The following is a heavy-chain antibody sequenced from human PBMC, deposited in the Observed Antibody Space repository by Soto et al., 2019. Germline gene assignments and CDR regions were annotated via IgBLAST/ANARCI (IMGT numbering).Heavy chain of an antibody. CDR2: INGDGSTT. J-gene: IGHJ5*02. D-gene: IGHD4-17*01. V-gene: IGHV3-74*01. CDR1: GFTFNSYW. CDR3: ARAYGDYSWFDP. Sequence: EVHLVESGGGLVQPGGSLRLSCAASGFTFNSYWMHWVRQAPGKGLVWVSRINGDGSTTTYADSVKGRFTISRDNAKNTLYLKMNSLRAEDTAVYYCARAYGDYSWFDPWGQGTLVTVSS.